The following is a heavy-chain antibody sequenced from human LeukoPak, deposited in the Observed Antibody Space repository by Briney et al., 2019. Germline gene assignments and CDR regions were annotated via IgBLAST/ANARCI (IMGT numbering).Heavy chain of an antibody. V-gene: IGHV3-23*01. J-gene: IGHJ4*02. CDR1: GFTFSSYG. CDR2: ISGSGGST. CDR3: ARDLGSYSSGWYMGFDY. D-gene: IGHD6-19*01. Sequence: GGSLRLSCAASGFTFSSYGMSWVRQAPGKGLEWVSAISGSGGSTYYADSVKGRFTISRDNSKNTLYLQMNSLRAEDTAIYYCARDLGSYSSGWYMGFDYWGQGTLVTVSS.